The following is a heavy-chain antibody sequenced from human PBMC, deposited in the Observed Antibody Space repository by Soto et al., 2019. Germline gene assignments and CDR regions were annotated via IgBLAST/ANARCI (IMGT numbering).Heavy chain of an antibody. CDR1: GGSVSNGDYY. CDR3: AAGPDNSNLDY. J-gene: IGHJ4*02. CDR2: IYYSGTT. V-gene: IGHV4-30-4*01. Sequence: QVQLQESGPGLVKPSQTLSLTCTVSGGSVSNGDYYCTWIRQPPGKGLEWIGYIYYSGTTYYNPSLKSRVNISLDRSKNQFSLNLNSVTAADTAVYYCAAGPDNSNLDYWGQGSLVIVSS. D-gene: IGHD4-4*01.